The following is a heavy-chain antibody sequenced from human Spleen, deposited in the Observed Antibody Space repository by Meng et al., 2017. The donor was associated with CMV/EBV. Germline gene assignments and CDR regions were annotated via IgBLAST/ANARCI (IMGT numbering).Heavy chain of an antibody. Sequence: GYSFTQYWIAWARQMPGKGLEWMGIIYPGDSDTRVRPSFQGQVSISVDKSITTAYLQWSSLRASDTATYFCARVYGSGTYHPGKIDCWGQGTLVTVSS. CDR3: ARVYGSGTYHPGKIDC. J-gene: IGHJ4*02. V-gene: IGHV5-51*01. CDR2: IYPGDSDT. CDR1: GYSFTQYW. D-gene: IGHD3-10*01.